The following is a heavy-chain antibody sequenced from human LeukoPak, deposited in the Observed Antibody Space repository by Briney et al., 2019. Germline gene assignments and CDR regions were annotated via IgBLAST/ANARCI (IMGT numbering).Heavy chain of an antibody. J-gene: IGHJ4*02. V-gene: IGHV3-48*03. CDR1: GFTFSSYE. CDR3: ARLSGQRAFDY. Sequence: PGGSPRLSCAASGFTFSSYEMNWVRQAPGKGLEWVSYISSSGSTIYYADSVKGRFTISRDNAKNSLYLQMNRLRAADTAVYYCARLSGQRAFDYWGQGTLVTVS. CDR2: ISSSGSTI.